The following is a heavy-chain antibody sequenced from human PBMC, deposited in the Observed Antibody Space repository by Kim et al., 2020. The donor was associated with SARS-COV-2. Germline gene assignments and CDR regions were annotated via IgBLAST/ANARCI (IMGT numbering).Heavy chain of an antibody. CDR3: ARVPRTPLENYYYYGMDV. CDR1: GGTFSSYA. Sequence: SVKVSCKASGGTFSSYAISWVRQAPGQGLEWMGGIIPIFGTANYAQKFQGRVTITADESTSTAYMELSSLRSEDTAVYYCARVPRTPLENYYYYGMDVWGQGTTVTVSS. V-gene: IGHV1-69*13. D-gene: IGHD1-1*01. J-gene: IGHJ6*02. CDR2: IIPIFGTA.